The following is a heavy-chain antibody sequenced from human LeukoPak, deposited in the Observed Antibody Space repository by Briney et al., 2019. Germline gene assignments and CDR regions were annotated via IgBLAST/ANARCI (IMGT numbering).Heavy chain of an antibody. CDR1: GVIFSNYA. J-gene: IGHJ4*02. CDR3: ATFAGDSSGLYSYFDY. CDR2: ISGSGAGT. V-gene: IGHV3-23*01. D-gene: IGHD6-19*01. Sequence: PGGSLRLSCAVSGVIFSNYAMAWARQAPGKGLEWVSTISGSGAGTYYADSVKGRYTISRDNSKNTQFLQMNSLRAEDTAVYYCATFAGDSSGLYSYFDYWGQGTLVTVSS.